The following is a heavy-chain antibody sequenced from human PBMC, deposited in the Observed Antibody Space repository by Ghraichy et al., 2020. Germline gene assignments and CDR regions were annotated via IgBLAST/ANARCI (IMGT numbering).Heavy chain of an antibody. J-gene: IGHJ2*01. Sequence: SETLSLTCIVSGGSISSYYWSWIRQPAGKGLEWIGLMSTSGTTYNPSLKSRVTMSVDTSNNQFSLKLNSVTAADTAVYYCARGHCSGSSCYTWYFGLWGRGTLVTVSS. CDR3: ARGHCSGSSCYTWYFGL. CDR1: GGSISSYY. V-gene: IGHV4-4*07. D-gene: IGHD2-2*02. CDR2: MSTSGT.